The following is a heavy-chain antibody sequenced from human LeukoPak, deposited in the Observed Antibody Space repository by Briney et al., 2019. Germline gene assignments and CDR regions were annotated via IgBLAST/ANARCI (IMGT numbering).Heavy chain of an antibody. CDR1: GFTFRSYW. Sequence: PGGSLSLSCAASGFTFRSYWMSWVRQAPGKGLEWVANINQGGSVKYYVDSVKGRFTISRDDAKNSLYVQMNSLRDEDTAVYYRARVGYSGWNLEYWGQGTLVTVSS. CDR2: INQGGSVK. D-gene: IGHD5-12*01. CDR3: ARVGYSGWNLEY. V-gene: IGHV3-7*01. J-gene: IGHJ4*02.